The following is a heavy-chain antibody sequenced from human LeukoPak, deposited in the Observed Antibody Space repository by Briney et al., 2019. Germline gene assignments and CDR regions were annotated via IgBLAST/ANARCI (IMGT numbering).Heavy chain of an antibody. D-gene: IGHD2-21*02. CDR1: GFTFSSYA. V-gene: IGHV3-48*03. J-gene: IGHJ4*02. CDR3: AREKANCGGDCNDY. CDR2: ISSSGSTI. Sequence: GGSLRLSCAASGFTFSSYAMYWVRQAPGKGLEWVSYISSSGSTIYYADSVKGRFTISRDNAKNSLYLQMNSLRAEDTAVYHCAREKANCGGDCNDYWGQGTLVTVSS.